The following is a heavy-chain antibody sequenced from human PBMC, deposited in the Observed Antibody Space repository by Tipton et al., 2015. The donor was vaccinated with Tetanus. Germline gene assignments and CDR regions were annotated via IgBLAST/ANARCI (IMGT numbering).Heavy chain of an antibody. D-gene: IGHD3-16*01. J-gene: IGHJ4*02. V-gene: IGHV3-13*01. CDR2: IGAAGDT. CDR1: GFTFSSYD. CDR3: GRSCGYSGLGY. Sequence: QLVQSGGTLVKPGGSLRLSCTASGFTFSSYDMHWVRQATGKGLEWVSVIGAAGDTYYPGSVKGRFTISRENAKNSLYLQMNSLGGGGPGVYLCGRSCGYSGLGYWGQGTLVTVSS.